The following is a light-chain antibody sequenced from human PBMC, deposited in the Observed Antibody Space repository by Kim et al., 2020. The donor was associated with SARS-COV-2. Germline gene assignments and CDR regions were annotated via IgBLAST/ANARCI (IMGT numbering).Light chain of an antibody. V-gene: IGLV1-47*01. CDR2: EIT. CDR1: SYTIRRNL. J-gene: IGLJ2*01. Sequence: QRVTISCSGSSYTIRRNLLYWYQQLPGTAPKLLIYEITQRPSGVPDRFSGSKSGTSGSLAISGLRSEDEADYYCATCDDSLSGWVFGGGTQLTVL. CDR3: ATCDDSLSGWV.